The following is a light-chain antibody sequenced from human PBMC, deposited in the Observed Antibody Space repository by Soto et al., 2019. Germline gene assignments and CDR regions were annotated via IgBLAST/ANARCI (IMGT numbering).Light chain of an antibody. J-gene: IGKJ1*01. CDR2: GAS. Sequence: EIVMTQSPATLSVSPGERATLSCRASQSVSSNLAWYQQKPGQAPRLLIYGASTRATGIPATFSGSGSRTEFTLTISSLQSEDFAVYYCQQYNNWPPWTFGQGTKVEIK. CDR3: QQYNNWPPWT. CDR1: QSVSSN. V-gene: IGKV3-15*01.